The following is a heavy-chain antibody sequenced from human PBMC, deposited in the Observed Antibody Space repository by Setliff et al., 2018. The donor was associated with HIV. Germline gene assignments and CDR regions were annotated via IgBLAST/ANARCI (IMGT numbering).Heavy chain of an antibody. CDR2: INHSGST. CDR3: ARVPLGERAFDI. V-gene: IGHV4-34*01. J-gene: IGHJ3*02. CDR1: GGSFSGYY. Sequence: LSLTCAVYGGSFSGYYWSWIRQPPGKGLEWIGEINHSGSTNYNMSLWSRVTISVDTSKNQFSLKLSSVTAADTAVYYCARVPLGERAFDIWGQGTMVTVSS. D-gene: IGHD3-16*01.